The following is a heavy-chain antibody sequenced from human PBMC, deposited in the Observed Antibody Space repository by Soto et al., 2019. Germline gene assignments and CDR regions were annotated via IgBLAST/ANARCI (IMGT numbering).Heavy chain of an antibody. CDR2: IIPIFGTA. Sequence: QVQLVQSGAEVKKPGSSVKVSCKASGGTFSSYAISWVRQAPGQGLEWMGGIIPIFGTANYAQKFQGRVTITADKSTSTAYMELSSLRSEDTAVYYCARGVGSGWAYYYYGMDVWGQGTMVTVSS. CDR3: ARGVGSGWAYYYYGMDV. CDR1: GGTFSSYA. V-gene: IGHV1-69*06. J-gene: IGHJ6*02. D-gene: IGHD6-19*01.